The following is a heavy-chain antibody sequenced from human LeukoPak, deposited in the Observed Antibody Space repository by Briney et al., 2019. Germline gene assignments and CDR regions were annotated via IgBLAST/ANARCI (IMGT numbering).Heavy chain of an antibody. J-gene: IGHJ6*03. CDR3: ARGPYGDYLWWGYYYYYMDV. V-gene: IGHV4-59*01. CDR1: GGSIRSYY. D-gene: IGHD4-17*01. Sequence: SETLSLTCTVSGGSIRSYYWSWIRQSPGKGLEWIGSIYYSGSTYYNPSLKSRVTISVDTSKNQFSLKLSSVTAADTAVYYCARGPYGDYLWWGYYYYYMDVWGKGTTVTVSS. CDR2: IYYSGST.